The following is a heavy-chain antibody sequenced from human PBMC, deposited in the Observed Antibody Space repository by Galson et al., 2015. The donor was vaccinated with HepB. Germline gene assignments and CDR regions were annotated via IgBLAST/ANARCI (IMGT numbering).Heavy chain of an antibody. J-gene: IGHJ6*02. D-gene: IGHD3-10*01. Sequence: SLRLSCAASGFTFSSYAMSWVRQAPGKGLEWVSAISGSGGSTYYADSVKGRFTISRDNSKNTLYLQMNSLRAEDTAVYYCAKGAPNYYGSGSFPYYYYYGMDVWGQGTTVTVSS. CDR2: ISGSGGST. CDR1: GFTFSSYA. CDR3: AKGAPNYYGSGSFPYYYYYGMDV. V-gene: IGHV3-23*01.